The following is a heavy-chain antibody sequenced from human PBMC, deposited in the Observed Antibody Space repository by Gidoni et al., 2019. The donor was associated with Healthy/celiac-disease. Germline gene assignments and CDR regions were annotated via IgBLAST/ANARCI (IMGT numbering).Heavy chain of an antibody. J-gene: IGHJ2*01. V-gene: IGHV3-7*01. Sequence: EVQLVESGGGLVQPGGSLRLSGPASGFTFGGYWMSWVRQAPGKGLEWVANIKQDGSEKYYVDSVKGRFTISRDNAKNSLYLQMNSLRAEDTAVYYCARVRLGSGWSYWYFDLWGRGTLVTVSS. D-gene: IGHD6-19*01. CDR3: ARVRLGSGWSYWYFDL. CDR1: GFTFGGYW. CDR2: IKQDGSEK.